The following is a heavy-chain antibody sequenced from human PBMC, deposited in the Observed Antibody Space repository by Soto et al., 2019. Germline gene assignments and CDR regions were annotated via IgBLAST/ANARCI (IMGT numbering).Heavy chain of an antibody. V-gene: IGHV1-3*05. CDR3: ARGGYSCGHLAYFDR. CDR2: INAGNGNT. Sequence: QVQLVQSGAEEKKPGASVKVSCKASGYIFPNYVIHWVRQAPGQGLEWMGWINAGNGNTGYSQKFQNRVIITSETDASIGDIELSSLISEDTAVYYCARGGYSCGHLAYFDRWGQGTLGTVSS. J-gene: IGHJ5*02. CDR1: GYIFPNYV. D-gene: IGHD5-18*01.